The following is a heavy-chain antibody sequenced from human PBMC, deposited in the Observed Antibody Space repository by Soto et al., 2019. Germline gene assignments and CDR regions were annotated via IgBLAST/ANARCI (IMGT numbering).Heavy chain of an antibody. V-gene: IGHV1-18*04. Sequence: QVQLVQSGAEVKKPGASVKVSCKASGYTFTSYGISWVRQAPGQGLEGIGWISAYNGNTNYAQKLQGRVTMTTDTSSSTANMELRSLRSAATAVYYCARAGIAARPYYFDYWGQGTLVTVSS. CDR2: ISAYNGNT. J-gene: IGHJ4*02. CDR1: GYTFTSYG. D-gene: IGHD6-6*01. CDR3: ARAGIAARPYYFDY.